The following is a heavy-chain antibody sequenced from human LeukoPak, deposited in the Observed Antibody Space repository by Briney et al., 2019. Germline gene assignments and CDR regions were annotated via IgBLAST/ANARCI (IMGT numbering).Heavy chain of an antibody. CDR1: GFTFSNYW. CDR2: IKQDGSEK. Sequence: GGSLRLSCAASGFTFSNYWMAWVRQAPWKGLEWVANIKQDGSEKHYVDSVKGRFTISRDNAKNSLYLQMNSLRAEDTAVYYCARDTAGRYYYYMDVWGKGTTVTVS. D-gene: IGHD2-8*02. V-gene: IGHV3-7*01. CDR3: ARDTAGRYYYYMDV. J-gene: IGHJ6*03.